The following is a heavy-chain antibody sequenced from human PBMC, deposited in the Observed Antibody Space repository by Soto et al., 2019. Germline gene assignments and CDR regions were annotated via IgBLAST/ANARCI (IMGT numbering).Heavy chain of an antibody. D-gene: IGHD6-13*01. CDR2: IIPIFGTA. Sequence: QVQLVQSGAEVKKPGSSVKVSCKASGGTFSSYAISWVRQAPGQGLEWMGGIIPIFGTANYAQKFQGRVTITADESTSTAYVELSSLRSEDTAVYYCARDLPGEQQLADYGMDVWGQGTTVTVSS. CDR1: GGTFSSYA. V-gene: IGHV1-69*01. CDR3: ARDLPGEQQLADYGMDV. J-gene: IGHJ6*02.